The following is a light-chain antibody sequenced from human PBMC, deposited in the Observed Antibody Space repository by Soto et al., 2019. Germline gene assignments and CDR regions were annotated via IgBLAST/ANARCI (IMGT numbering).Light chain of an antibody. Sequence: QSARTQPASVSGSPGQSLTISCTGTNSDVGAYNYVSWYQQHPGKPPKLVIYQVTNRPSGVSDRFSGSKSGGAASLTISGLQAEDEADYYCIPDTSGGIVVFGGGTKLTVL. V-gene: IGLV2-14*01. J-gene: IGLJ2*01. CDR1: NSDVGAYNY. CDR3: IPDTSGGIVV. CDR2: QVT.